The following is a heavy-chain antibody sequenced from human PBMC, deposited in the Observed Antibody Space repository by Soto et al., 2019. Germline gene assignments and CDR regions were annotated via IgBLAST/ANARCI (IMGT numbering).Heavy chain of an antibody. D-gene: IGHD2-15*01. CDR2: IWYDGSSK. V-gene: IGHV3-33*01. J-gene: IGHJ4*02. CDR3: AREPGYCSGGSCYVFYY. Sequence: QVQLVESGGGVVQPGRSLRLSCAASGFTFSSYGMHWVRQAPGKGLEWVAVIWYDGSSKYYADSVKGRFTISRDNSKNTLYLQMNSLRAEDTAVYYCAREPGYCSGGSCYVFYYWGQGTLVTVSS. CDR1: GFTFSSYG.